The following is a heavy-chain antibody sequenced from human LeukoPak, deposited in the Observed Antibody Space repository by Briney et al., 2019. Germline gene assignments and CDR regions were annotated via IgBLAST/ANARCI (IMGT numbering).Heavy chain of an antibody. CDR3: AKGMSGSYPSRGAFDI. J-gene: IGHJ3*02. Sequence: GGSLRLSCAASGFTFSSYAMSWVRQAPGKGLEWVSGIIGSNISTYYADSVKGRFTISRDNSKNTLSLLMSSLRAEDTAVYYCAKGMSGSYPSRGAFDIWGQGTVVTVSS. CDR1: GFTFSSYA. V-gene: IGHV3-23*01. D-gene: IGHD1-26*01. CDR2: IIGSNIST.